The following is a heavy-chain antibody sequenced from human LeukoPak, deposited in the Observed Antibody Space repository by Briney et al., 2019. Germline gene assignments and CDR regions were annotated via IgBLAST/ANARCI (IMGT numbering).Heavy chain of an antibody. CDR2: ISYDGTNI. CDR1: GFTFSSFA. Sequence: GGSLRLSCAASGFTFSSFAMEWVRQAPGKGLEWVAVISYDGTNIYYADSVKGRFTISRDNPKNTVYLQINSLRAEDTAVYYCARRPRSQSSESLTGAEYFQHWGQGTLVTVSS. V-gene: IGHV3-30-3*01. J-gene: IGHJ1*01. CDR3: ARRPRSQSSESLTGAEYFQH. D-gene: IGHD2/OR15-2a*01.